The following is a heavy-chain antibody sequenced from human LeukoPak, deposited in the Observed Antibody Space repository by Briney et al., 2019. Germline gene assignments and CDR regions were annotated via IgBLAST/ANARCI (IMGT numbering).Heavy chain of an antibody. J-gene: IGHJ4*02. V-gene: IGHV1-46*01. D-gene: IGHD3-22*01. CDR3: AREPLYYYDSSGYLDY. CDR2: INPSGGRT. CDR1: GYTFTSYY. Sequence: ASVKVSCKASGYTFTSYYMHWVRQAPGQGLEWMGLINPSGGRTGYAEKFQGRVTVTRDMSTSTVYMELSRLRSEDTAVYYCAREPLYYYDSSGYLDYWGQGTLVTVSS.